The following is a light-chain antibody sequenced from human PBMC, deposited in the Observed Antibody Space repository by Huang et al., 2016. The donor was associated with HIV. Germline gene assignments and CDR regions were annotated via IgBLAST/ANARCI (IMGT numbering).Light chain of an antibody. J-gene: IGKJ2*01. Sequence: DVVMTQSPLSLPVNPGEPASISCRSSQSLLHSNGDNYLNWYMQKPGQSPPLLIYLTSTRASGVPDRFNGSGSDTDFTLKINRVEAADVGVYYCMQTLKTPPYTFGQGTKLEIK. V-gene: IGKV2-28*01. CDR1: QSLLHSNGDNY. CDR2: LTS. CDR3: MQTLKTPPYT.